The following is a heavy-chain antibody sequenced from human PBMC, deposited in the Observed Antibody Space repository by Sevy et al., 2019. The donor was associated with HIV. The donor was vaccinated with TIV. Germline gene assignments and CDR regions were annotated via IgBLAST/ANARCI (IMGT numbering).Heavy chain of an antibody. Sequence: LSLTCAASGFTFSDYYMSWIRQAPGKGLEWVSYISSSGSTIYYADSVKGRFTISRDNAKNSLYLQMNSLRAEDTAVYYCAREGSSGYYRYYYMDVWGKGTTVTVSS. CDR3: AREGSSGYYRYYYMDV. J-gene: IGHJ6*03. D-gene: IGHD3-22*01. V-gene: IGHV3-11*01. CDR2: ISSSGSTI. CDR1: GFTFSDYY.